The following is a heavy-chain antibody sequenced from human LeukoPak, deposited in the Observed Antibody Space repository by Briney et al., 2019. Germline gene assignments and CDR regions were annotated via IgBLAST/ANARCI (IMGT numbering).Heavy chain of an antibody. J-gene: IGHJ3*02. D-gene: IGHD3-16*01. CDR2: ISYDGSNK. CDR1: GFTFSTYA. V-gene: IGHV3-30*19. Sequence: GGSLRLSCAASGFTFSTYAMHWVRQAPGKGLEWVAVISYDGSNKYYADSVKGRFTISRDNSKNTLYLQMNSLRAEDTAVYYCAREGGGKRDAFDIWGQGTMVTVSS. CDR3: AREGGGKRDAFDI.